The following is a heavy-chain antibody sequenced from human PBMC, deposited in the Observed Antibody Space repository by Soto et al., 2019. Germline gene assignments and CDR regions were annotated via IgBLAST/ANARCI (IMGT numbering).Heavy chain of an antibody. Sequence: PGGSLRLSCAASGFTFSSYGMHWVRQAPGKGLEWVAVISYDGSNKYYADSVKGRFTISRDNSKNTLYLQMNSLRAEDTTVYYCAKSRDLFGDARTGGQGTLVTVSS. CDR3: AKSRDLFGDART. D-gene: IGHD3-10*02. J-gene: IGHJ4*02. CDR2: ISYDGSNK. V-gene: IGHV3-30*18. CDR1: GFTFSSYG.